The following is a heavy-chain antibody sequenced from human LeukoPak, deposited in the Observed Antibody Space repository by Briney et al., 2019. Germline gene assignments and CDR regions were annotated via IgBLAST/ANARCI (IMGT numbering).Heavy chain of an antibody. D-gene: IGHD3-22*01. CDR2: MNPNSGNT. CDR1: GYTFTSYD. Sequence: ASVKVSCKASGYTFTSYDTNWVRQATGQGLEWMGWMNPNSGNTGYAQKFQGRVTMTRNTSISTAYMEPSSLRSEDTAVYYCARGNYYDSSGYYPDYWGQGTLVTVSS. V-gene: IGHV1-8*01. J-gene: IGHJ4*02. CDR3: ARGNYYDSSGYYPDY.